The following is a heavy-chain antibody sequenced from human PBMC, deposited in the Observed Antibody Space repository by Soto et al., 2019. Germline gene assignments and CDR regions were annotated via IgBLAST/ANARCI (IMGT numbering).Heavy chain of an antibody. CDR3: ASKGPGFRPYED. V-gene: IGHV3-23*01. Sequence: GGSLRLSCVVSGFTFSSYTMSWVRQAPDKGLEWVSGISSNGKYTDYADSVKGRFTISRDNSKNTLYLQMNSLRAEDTAVYYWASKGPGFRPYEDWGMGTMV. CDR2: ISSNGKYT. D-gene: IGHD3-22*01. CDR1: GFTFSSYT. J-gene: IGHJ4*02.